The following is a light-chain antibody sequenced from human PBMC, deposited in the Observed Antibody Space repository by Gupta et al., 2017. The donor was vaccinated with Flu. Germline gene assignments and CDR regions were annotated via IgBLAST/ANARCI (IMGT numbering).Light chain of an antibody. CDR2: GAS. CDR3: QQYGNSPQIT. J-gene: IGKJ5*01. CDR1: QSVRSNY. Sequence: EIVLTQSPGTLSLSSGERATLSCRASQSVRSNYLAWYQQKPGQAPRLLIWGASNRVTGIPYKFSGGGSGTDFTLTIDRLEPEESAVYYCQQYGNSPQITFGQGTRLEIK. V-gene: IGKV3-20*01.